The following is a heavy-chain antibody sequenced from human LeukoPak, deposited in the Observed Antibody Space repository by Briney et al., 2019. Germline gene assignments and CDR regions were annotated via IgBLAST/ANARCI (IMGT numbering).Heavy chain of an antibody. V-gene: IGHV4-59*01. CDR3: ARDGSSNWYWVDY. CDR2: IYYTGST. D-gene: IGHD6-13*01. J-gene: IGHJ4*02. Sequence: SETLSLTCTVSGGSISSYYWSWIRQPPGKGLEWIGYIYYTGSTNYNPSLKSRVTISLDTSKNQFSLKLSSVTAADTAVYYCARDGSSNWYWVDYWGQGTLVTVSS. CDR1: GGSISSYY.